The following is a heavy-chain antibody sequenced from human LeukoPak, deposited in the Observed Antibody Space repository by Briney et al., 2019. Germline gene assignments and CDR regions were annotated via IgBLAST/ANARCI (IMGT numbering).Heavy chain of an antibody. Sequence: SETLSLTCAVYGGSFSGYYWSWIRQPPGKGLEWIGEINHSGSTNYNPSLKSRVTLSVDTSKNQFSLKLSSVTAADTAVYYCARVYGDYDSFDYWGQGTLVTVSS. D-gene: IGHD4-17*01. J-gene: IGHJ4*02. V-gene: IGHV4-34*01. CDR2: INHSGST. CDR3: ARVYGDYDSFDY. CDR1: GGSFSGYY.